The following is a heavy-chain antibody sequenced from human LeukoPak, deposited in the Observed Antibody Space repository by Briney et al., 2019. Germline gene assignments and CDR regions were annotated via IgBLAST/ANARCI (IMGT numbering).Heavy chain of an antibody. CDR2: IYYSGST. Sequence: SQTLSLTCTVSGGTISSGDYYWSWIRQPPGKGLEWIGYIYYSGSTYYNPSLKSRVTISVDTSKNQFSLKLSSVTAADTAVYYCARGDYYDSSGHNYYFDYWGQGTLVTVSS. J-gene: IGHJ4*02. D-gene: IGHD3-22*01. V-gene: IGHV4-30-4*01. CDR3: ARGDYYDSSGHNYYFDY. CDR1: GGTISSGDYY.